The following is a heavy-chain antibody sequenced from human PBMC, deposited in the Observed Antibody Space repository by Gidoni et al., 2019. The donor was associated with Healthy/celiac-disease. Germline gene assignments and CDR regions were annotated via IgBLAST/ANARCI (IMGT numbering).Heavy chain of an antibody. CDR3: ARYGSSGYLVGWLYYFDY. CDR2: ISSSSSYI. V-gene: IGHV3-21*01. D-gene: IGHD3-22*01. CDR1: GFTFSSYS. J-gene: IGHJ4*02. Sequence: EVQLVESGGGLVKPGGSLRLSCAASGFTFSSYSMNWVRQAPGKGLEWVSSISSSSSYIYYADSVKGRFTISRDNAKNSLYLQMNSLRAEDTAVYYCARYGSSGYLVGWLYYFDYWGQGTLVTVSS.